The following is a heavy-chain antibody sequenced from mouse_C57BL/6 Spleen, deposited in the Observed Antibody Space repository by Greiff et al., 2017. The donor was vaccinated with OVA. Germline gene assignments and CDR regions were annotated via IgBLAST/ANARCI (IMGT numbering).Heavy chain of an antibody. CDR3: ASDYGSSYGYFDV. Sequence: EVQLQQSGPVLVKPGASVKMSCKASGYTFTDYYMNWVKQSHGKSLEWIGVINPYNGGTSYNQKFKGKATLTVDKSSSTAYMELNSLTSEDSAVYYCASDYGSSYGYFDVWGTGTTVTVSS. D-gene: IGHD1-1*01. V-gene: IGHV1-19*01. J-gene: IGHJ1*03. CDR2: INPYNGGT. CDR1: GYTFTDYY.